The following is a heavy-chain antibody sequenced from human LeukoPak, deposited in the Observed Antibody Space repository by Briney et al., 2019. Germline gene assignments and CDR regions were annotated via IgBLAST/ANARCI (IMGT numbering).Heavy chain of an antibody. CDR3: ARATAVAGRVHYFDY. V-gene: IGHV1-2*02. Sequence: ASVKVSCKASGYTFTGYYMHWVRQAPGQGLEWMGWINPNSGGTNYAQKFQGRVTMTRDTSISTAYMELSRLRSDDTAVYYCARATAVAGRVHYFDYWGQGTLVTVSS. D-gene: IGHD6-19*01. J-gene: IGHJ4*02. CDR1: GYTFTGYY. CDR2: INPNSGGT.